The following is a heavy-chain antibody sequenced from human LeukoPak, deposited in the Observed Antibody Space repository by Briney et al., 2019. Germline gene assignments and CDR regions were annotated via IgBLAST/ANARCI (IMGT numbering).Heavy chain of an antibody. CDR2: ISSSDGTI. J-gene: IGHJ4*02. V-gene: IGHV3-48*03. D-gene: IGHD1-26*01. Sequence: GRSLRLSCAASGFTFSIYEMNWVRQAPGKGLEWVSYISSSDGTIYYADSVRGRFTISRDNAKNSLFLQMNSLRAEDTAVYYCARSMIVGATRSGYFNSWGQGTLVTVSS. CDR3: ARSMIVGATRSGYFNS. CDR1: GFTFSIYE.